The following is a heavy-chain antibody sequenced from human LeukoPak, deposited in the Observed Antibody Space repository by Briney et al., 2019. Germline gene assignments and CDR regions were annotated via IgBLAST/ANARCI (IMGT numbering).Heavy chain of an antibody. CDR1: GFTFSVSH. CDR3: ARGSPTGYYYRDV. V-gene: IGHV3-11*04. Sequence: GGSLRLSCAGSGFTFSVSHMTWIRQAPGKGLEWISHIRSSGTTIYHTDTVKGRFTISRDTAKNSLYLQMNSLRAEDTAVYYCARGSPTGYYYRDVWGKGTTVTVSS. CDR2: IRSSGTTI. D-gene: IGHD4-17*01. J-gene: IGHJ6*03.